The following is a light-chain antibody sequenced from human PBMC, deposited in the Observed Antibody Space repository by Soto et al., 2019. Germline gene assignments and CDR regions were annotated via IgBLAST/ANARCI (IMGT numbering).Light chain of an antibody. CDR2: GAS. CDR3: QHYVERSPIT. Sequence: EIVLTQSPGTLSLSPGERATLSCRASQSVSNNYLAWYQQKPGQAPRLLISGASSRATGIPDRFSGSGSGTDFTLTISRLEPEDFALYYCQHYVERSPITFGQGTRLEI. J-gene: IGKJ5*01. CDR1: QSVSNNY. V-gene: IGKV3-20*01.